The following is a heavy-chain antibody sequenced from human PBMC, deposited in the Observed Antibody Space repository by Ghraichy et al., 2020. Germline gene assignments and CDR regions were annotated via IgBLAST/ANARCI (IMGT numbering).Heavy chain of an antibody. CDR2: IYYSWST. CDR1: GGSISSYY. CDR3: ARGSGTTSHGFDY. Sequence: ESLNISCTVSGGSISSYYWSWIWQPPGKGLEWIGYIYYSWSTNYNPSLKSRVTISVDTSKNQFSLKVTSVTAADTAVYYCARGSGTTSHGFDYWGQGTLVTVSS. V-gene: IGHV4-59*08. J-gene: IGHJ4*02. D-gene: IGHD1-7*01.